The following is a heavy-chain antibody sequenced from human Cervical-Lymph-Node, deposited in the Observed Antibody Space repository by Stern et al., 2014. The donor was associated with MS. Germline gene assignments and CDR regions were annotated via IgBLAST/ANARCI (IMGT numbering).Heavy chain of an antibody. Sequence: VQLVESGAEVKKPGSSVKVSCKASGGTFSSYAISWVRQAPGQGLEWMGGIIPIFGTANYAQKFQGRVTITADESTSTAYMELSSLRSEDTDVYYCARGVAAAGTKDYYYYGMDVWGQGTTVTVSS. CDR2: IIPIFGTA. D-gene: IGHD6-13*01. CDR1: GGTFSSYA. V-gene: IGHV1-69*01. CDR3: ARGVAAAGTKDYYYYGMDV. J-gene: IGHJ6*02.